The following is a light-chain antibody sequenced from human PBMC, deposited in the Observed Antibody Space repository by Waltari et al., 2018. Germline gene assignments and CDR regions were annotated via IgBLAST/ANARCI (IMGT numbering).Light chain of an antibody. CDR2: DKN. V-gene: IGLV3-19*01. CDR1: SLRSYY. Sequence: SSELTQDPAVSVAMGQTVSITCQGDSLRSYYSTWYQQRPGQAPILVIYDKNNRPSGVPDRFSGSSSHNTGSLTITGDQAEDEASYYCHSRDASGVAGSFGGGTKLTVL. J-gene: IGLJ2*01. CDR3: HSRDASGVAGS.